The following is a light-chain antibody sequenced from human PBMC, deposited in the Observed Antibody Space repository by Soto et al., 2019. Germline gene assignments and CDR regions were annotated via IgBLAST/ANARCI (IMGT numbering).Light chain of an antibody. V-gene: IGLV4-60*02. Sequence: QSALTQSSSASASLGSSVKLTCILSSGHSTYIIAWHQQQPGKAPRFLMTLDRSGSYNRGSGVPDRFSGSSSGADRYLTISNLQFEDEGDYYCETWYSNTHKVFGGGTKLIVL. J-gene: IGLJ3*02. CDR2: LDRSGSY. CDR3: ETWYSNTHKV. CDR1: SGHSTYI.